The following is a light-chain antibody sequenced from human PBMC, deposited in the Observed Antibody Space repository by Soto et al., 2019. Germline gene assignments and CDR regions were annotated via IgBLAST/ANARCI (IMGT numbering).Light chain of an antibody. CDR2: DAS. J-gene: IGKJ4*01. V-gene: IGKV3-11*01. CDR3: QQRYDWPLT. Sequence: EIVLTQSPATLSLSPGERATLSCRASQSVNNYLAWYQQKPGQAPRLLIYDASSRATGIPARFSGTGSGTDFTLTISRLDPEDFAVYYCQQRYDWPLTFGGGTKVEIK. CDR1: QSVNNY.